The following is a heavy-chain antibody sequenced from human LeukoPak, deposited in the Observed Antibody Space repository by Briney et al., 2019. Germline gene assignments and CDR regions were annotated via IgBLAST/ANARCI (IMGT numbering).Heavy chain of an antibody. CDR2: MNPNSGNT. V-gene: IGHV1-8*01. J-gene: IGHJ4*02. CDR1: GYTFTSYD. CDR3: ARSMPGPGNWFDY. Sequence: ASVKVSCKASGYTFTSYDINWVRQATGQGLEWMGWMNPNSGNTGYAQKFQGRVTMTRDTSTSTVYMELSSLRSEDTAVYYCARSMPGPGNWFDYWGQGTLVTVSS. D-gene: IGHD1-14*01.